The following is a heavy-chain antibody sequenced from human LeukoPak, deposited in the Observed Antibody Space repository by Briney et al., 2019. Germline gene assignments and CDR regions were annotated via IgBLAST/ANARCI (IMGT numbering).Heavy chain of an antibody. V-gene: IGHV4-59*01. CDR2: IYYSGST. CDR1: GGSISSYY. CDR3: ARAGDYYASSGYILFDY. D-gene: IGHD3-22*01. J-gene: IGHJ4*02. Sequence: SETLSLTCTVSGGSISSYYWSWIRQPPGKGLEWIGYIYYSGSTNYNPSLKSRVTISVDTSKNQFSLKLSSVTAADTAVYYCARAGDYYASSGYILFDYWGQGTLATVSS.